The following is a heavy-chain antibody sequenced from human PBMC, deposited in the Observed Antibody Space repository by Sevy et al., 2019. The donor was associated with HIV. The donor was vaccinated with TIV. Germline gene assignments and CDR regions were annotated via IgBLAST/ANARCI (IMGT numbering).Heavy chain of an antibody. CDR3: ATGAHLPLDGFHV. J-gene: IGHJ3*01. V-gene: IGHV5-51*01. D-gene: IGHD1-1*01. CDR2: IYPGNSDT. Sequence: GESLKISCQGSGYRIFNNWGAWVRQMLGKGLEWMGMIYPGNSDTRYSPPFQGQVTISADNSMGTAYLQWSSLRASDTAIYYCATGAHLPLDGFHVWGQGTTVTVSS. CDR1: GYRIFNNW.